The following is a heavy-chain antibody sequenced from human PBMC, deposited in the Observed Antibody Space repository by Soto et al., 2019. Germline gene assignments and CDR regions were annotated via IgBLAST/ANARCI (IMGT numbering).Heavy chain of an antibody. J-gene: IGHJ4*02. D-gene: IGHD1-20*01. CDR1: GFTFSSYS. CDR2: ISSSSSTI. CDR3: ARAMSITGIYYFDY. Sequence: EVQLVESGGGLVQPGGSLRLSCAASGFTFSSYSINWVRQAPGKGLEWVSYISSSSSTIYYADSVKGRFTISKDNAKNSLYLQMNSLRDEDTAVYYCARAMSITGIYYFDYWGQGTLVTVAS. V-gene: IGHV3-48*02.